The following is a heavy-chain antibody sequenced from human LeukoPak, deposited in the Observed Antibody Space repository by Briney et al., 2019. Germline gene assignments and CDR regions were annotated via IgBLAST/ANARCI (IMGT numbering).Heavy chain of an antibody. CDR3: ARHVGLDNWFDP. V-gene: IGHV4-38-2*01. J-gene: IGHJ5*02. D-gene: IGHD5/OR15-5a*01. Sequence: PSETLSLTCAVSGYAISSGYYWGWIRQPPGKGLECIGSINHSGSTYYNPSLKSRVTISVDTSKNQFSLKLSSVTAADTAVYYCARHVGLDNWFDPWGQGTLVTVSS. CDR2: INHSGST. CDR1: GYAISSGYY.